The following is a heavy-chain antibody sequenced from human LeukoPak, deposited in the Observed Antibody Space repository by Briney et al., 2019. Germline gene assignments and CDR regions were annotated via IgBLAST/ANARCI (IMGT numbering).Heavy chain of an antibody. Sequence: GESLKISCKGSGYTFATYWIGWVRQMPGKGLEWMGIIYPGDSRTTYSPSFQGQVTISADKSITTAYLQWSSLKASDTAMYYCASSRIVGATDAFDIWGQGTMVTVSS. CDR1: GYTFATYW. V-gene: IGHV5-51*01. J-gene: IGHJ3*02. CDR2: IYPGDSRT. CDR3: ASSRIVGATDAFDI. D-gene: IGHD1-26*01.